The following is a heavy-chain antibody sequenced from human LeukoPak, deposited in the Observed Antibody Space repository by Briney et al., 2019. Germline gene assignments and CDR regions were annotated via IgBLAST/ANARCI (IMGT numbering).Heavy chain of an antibody. D-gene: IGHD1-1*01. CDR2: IIPIFGTA. Sequence: SVHVSCKSSGGTFRSYAIRWVRPAPGQGLEWMGGIIPIFGTANYAQKFQGRVTITADESTSTAYMELSSLRSEDTAVYYCARGATYKNWFDPWGQGTLVTVSS. CDR1: GGTFRSYA. V-gene: IGHV1-69*13. CDR3: ARGATYKNWFDP. J-gene: IGHJ5*02.